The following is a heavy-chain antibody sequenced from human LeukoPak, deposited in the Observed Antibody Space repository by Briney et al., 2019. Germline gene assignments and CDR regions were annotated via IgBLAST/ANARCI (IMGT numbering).Heavy chain of an antibody. V-gene: IGHV3-15*01. CDR3: TTVGQGGWHLDY. CDR1: GFTFSNAW. Sequence: KPGGSLRLSCAASGFTFSNAWMSWVRQAPGKGLEWVGRIKSKTDGGTTDYAAPVKGRFTISRDDSKNTLYRQMNSLKAEDTAVYYCTTVGQGGWHLDYWGQGTLVTVSS. J-gene: IGHJ4*02. D-gene: IGHD6-19*01. CDR2: IKSKTDGGTT.